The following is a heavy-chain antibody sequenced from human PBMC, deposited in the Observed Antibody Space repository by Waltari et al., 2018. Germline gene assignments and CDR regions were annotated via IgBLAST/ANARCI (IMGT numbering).Heavy chain of an antibody. CDR2: INHSGST. CDR3: ARGGSPNWNYRGLGYYYYYMDV. CDR1: GGSFSGYY. V-gene: IGHV4-34*01. Sequence: QVQLQQWGAGLLKPSETLSLTCAVYGGSFSGYYWSWIRQPPGKGLEWIGEINHSGSTNYNPSLKSRVTISVDTSKNQFSLKLSSVTAADTAVYYCARGGSPNWNYRGLGYYYYYMDVWGKGTTVTVSS. D-gene: IGHD1-7*01. J-gene: IGHJ6*03.